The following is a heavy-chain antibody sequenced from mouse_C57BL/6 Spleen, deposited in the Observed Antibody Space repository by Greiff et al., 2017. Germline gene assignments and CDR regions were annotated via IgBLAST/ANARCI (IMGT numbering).Heavy chain of an antibody. CDR3: ARYYGYEEAWFGY. Sequence: EVQGVESGGDLVKPGGSLKLSCAASGFTFSSYGMSWVRLTPDKRLEWVATISSGGSYTYYPDSVKGRFTISKDNAKNTLYLQMSSLKSEDTAIYYCARYYGYEEAWFGYWGQGTLVTGSA. V-gene: IGHV5-6*01. CDR1: GFTFSSYG. J-gene: IGHJ3*01. CDR2: ISSGGSYT. D-gene: IGHD2-2*01.